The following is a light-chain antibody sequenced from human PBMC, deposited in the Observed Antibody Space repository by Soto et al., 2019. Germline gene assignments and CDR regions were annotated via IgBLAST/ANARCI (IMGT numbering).Light chain of an antibody. Sequence: QSVLTQSSSLSAAAGQKVTISCSGSYSNIGSNFVSWYQHFPGSAPKLVIYDNTQRPSGIPARFSGSKSGSSATLGITGLQTGDEADYYCGTWDSSLNVVVFGGGTKLTVL. CDR2: DNT. CDR1: YSNIGSNF. CDR3: GTWDSSLNVVV. J-gene: IGLJ2*01. V-gene: IGLV1-51*01.